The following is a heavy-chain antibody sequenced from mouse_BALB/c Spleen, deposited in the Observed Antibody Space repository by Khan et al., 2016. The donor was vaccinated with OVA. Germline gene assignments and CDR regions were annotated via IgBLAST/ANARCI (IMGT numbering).Heavy chain of an antibody. CDR1: GYTFTSYW. CDR3: ARSASYDRYAMDY. J-gene: IGHJ4*01. Sequence: QVQLQQSGAELAKPGASVKMSCKASGYTFTSYWMHWVKQRPGQGLEWIGYINPSTGYTEYNQKFKDKATLTADKSSSTAYMQLSSLTSEDSAVXYEARSASYDRYAMDYWGQGTSVTVSS. CDR2: INPSTGYT. V-gene: IGHV1-7*01. D-gene: IGHD2-12*01.